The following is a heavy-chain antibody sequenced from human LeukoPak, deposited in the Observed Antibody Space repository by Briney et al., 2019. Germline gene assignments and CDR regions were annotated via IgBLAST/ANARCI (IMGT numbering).Heavy chain of an antibody. CDR1: GFTFSSRW. CDR3: AREDYNDSGWYFDL. J-gene: IGHJ2*01. CDR2: IKSDGSRT. D-gene: IGHD4-17*01. Sequence: PGGSLTLSCAASGFTFSSRWMHWVSQAPGKGLVWVARIKSDGSRTTYADSVKGRFNISRDNAKKTLHLEMNSLRAEDTAVYFCAREDYNDSGWYFDLWGRGTLVTVSS. V-gene: IGHV3-74*03.